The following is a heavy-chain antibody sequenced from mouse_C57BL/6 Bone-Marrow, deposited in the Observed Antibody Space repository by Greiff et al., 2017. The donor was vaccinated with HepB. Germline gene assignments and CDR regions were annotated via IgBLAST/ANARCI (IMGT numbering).Heavy chain of an antibody. J-gene: IGHJ2*01. D-gene: IGHD1-1*01. CDR1: GFTFSDYG. V-gene: IGHV5-17*01. CDR2: ISSGSSTI. Sequence: DVMLVESGGGLVKPGGSLKLSCAASGFTFSDYGMHWVRQAPEKGLEWVAYISSGSSTIYYADTVKGRFTISRDNAKNTLFLQMTSLTAEDTAMYYCASYGSSYYWGQGTTLTVSS. CDR3: ASYGSSYY.